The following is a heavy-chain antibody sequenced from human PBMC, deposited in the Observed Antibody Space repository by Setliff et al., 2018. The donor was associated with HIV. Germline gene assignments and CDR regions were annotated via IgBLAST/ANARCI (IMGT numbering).Heavy chain of an antibody. CDR3: ARGSWKDGAHGYFFDY. J-gene: IGHJ4*02. CDR1: GGSVTSYY. CDR2: IYHTGIT. V-gene: IGHV4-59*02. D-gene: IGHD1-1*01. Sequence: PSETLSLTCTVSGGSVTSYYWSWIRQSPEKGLEWIGYIYHTGITKYNPSLTSRLSTSIDTSKNQFSLSLTFVTAADTAVYYCARGSWKDGAHGYFFDYWGQGTLVTVSS.